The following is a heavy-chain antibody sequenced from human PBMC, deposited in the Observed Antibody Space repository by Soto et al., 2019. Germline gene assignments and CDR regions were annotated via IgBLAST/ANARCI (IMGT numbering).Heavy chain of an antibody. V-gene: IGHV3-23*01. CDR1: GFTFSSYA. CDR2: ISGSGGST. Sequence: PVGSLRLSCAASGFTFSSYAMSWVRQAPGKGLEWVSAISGSGGSTYYADSVKGRFTISRDNSKNTLYLQMNSLRAEDTAVYYCAKDLTHYYYYGMDVWGQGTTVTVSS. J-gene: IGHJ6*02. CDR3: AKDLTHYYYYGMDV.